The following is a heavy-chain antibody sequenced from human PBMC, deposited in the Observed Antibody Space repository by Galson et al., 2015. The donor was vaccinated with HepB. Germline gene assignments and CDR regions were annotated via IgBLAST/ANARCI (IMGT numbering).Heavy chain of an antibody. Sequence: SLRLSCAASGFTFSSYSMNWVRQAPVKGLEWVPSISSSSSYIYYADSVKGRFTISRDNAKNSLYLQMNSLRAEDTAVYYCARDESGYDRYYYYYMDVWGKGTTVTVSS. V-gene: IGHV3-21*01. CDR3: ARDESGYDRYYYYYMDV. D-gene: IGHD5-12*01. J-gene: IGHJ6*03. CDR2: ISSSSSYI. CDR1: GFTFSSYS.